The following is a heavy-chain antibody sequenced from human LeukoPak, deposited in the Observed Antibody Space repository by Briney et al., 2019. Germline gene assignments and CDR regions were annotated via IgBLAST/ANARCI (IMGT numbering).Heavy chain of an antibody. CDR3: ARDPGGATTGYYYYMDV. Sequence: SETLSLTCAVSGGSFSGYYWSWIRQPPGKGLEWIGYIYHSGSTYYNPSLKSRVTISVDRSKNQFSLKLSSVTAADTAVYYCARDPGGATTGYYYYMDVWGKGTTVTVSS. V-gene: IGHV4-30-2*01. J-gene: IGHJ6*03. CDR1: GGSFSGYY. CDR2: IYHSGST. D-gene: IGHD1-26*01.